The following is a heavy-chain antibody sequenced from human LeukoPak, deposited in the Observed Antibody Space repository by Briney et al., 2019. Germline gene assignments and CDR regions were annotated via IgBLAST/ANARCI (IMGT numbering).Heavy chain of an antibody. Sequence: SVKVSCKASGGTFSSYAISWVRQPPGQGLEWMGGIIPIFGTANYAQKFQGRVTITADKSTSTAYMELSSLRSEDTAVYYCARVNVDTAMAPNWYFDLWGRGTLVTVSS. CDR2: IIPIFGTA. D-gene: IGHD5-18*01. V-gene: IGHV1-69*06. J-gene: IGHJ2*01. CDR3: ARVNVDTAMAPNWYFDL. CDR1: GGTFSSYA.